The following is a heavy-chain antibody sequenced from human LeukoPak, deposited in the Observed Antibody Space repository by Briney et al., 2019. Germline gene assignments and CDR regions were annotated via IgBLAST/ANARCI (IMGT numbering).Heavy chain of an antibody. CDR3: ARVSYYYDSSGYYYPVPEYFQH. J-gene: IGHJ1*01. D-gene: IGHD3-22*01. CDR1: GYTFTGYY. Sequence: ASVKVSCKASGYTFTGYYMHWVRQAPGQGLEWMGWINPNSGGTNYAQKFQGRVTITTDESTSTAYMELSSLRSEDTAVYYCARVSYYYDSSGYYYPVPEYFQHWGRAPWSPSPQ. CDR2: INPNSGGT. V-gene: IGHV1-2*02.